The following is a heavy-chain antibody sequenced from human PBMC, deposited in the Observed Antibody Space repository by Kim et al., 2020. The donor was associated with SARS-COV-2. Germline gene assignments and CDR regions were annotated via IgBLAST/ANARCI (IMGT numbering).Heavy chain of an antibody. Sequence: GGSLRLSCAASGFTFTKVWLSWVRQAPGKGLEWVGRIRSKADGGTADYAAPVKGRFTISRDDSKNTLYLQMNGLRAEDTAFYHCTTDYERIGGLCDAETCYPASFGGQGTLVTVSS. CDR1: GFTFTKVW. CDR2: IRSKADGGTA. J-gene: IGHJ4*02. CDR3: TTDYERIGGLCDAETCYPASF. D-gene: IGHD3-16*01. V-gene: IGHV3-15*01.